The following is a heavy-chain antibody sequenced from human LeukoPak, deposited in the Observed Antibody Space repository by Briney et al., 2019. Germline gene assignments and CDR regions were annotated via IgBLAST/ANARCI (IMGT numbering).Heavy chain of an antibody. J-gene: IGHJ4*02. Sequence: GASVKVSCKASGYTFTNYDINWVRQATGEGLEWMGWMKPSSGNTGYAQKFQGRVTMTRNTSTTTAYLELSSLRSEGTAVYYCTRGFNGQDSWGQGTLVTVSS. CDR3: TRGFNGQDS. V-gene: IGHV1-8*01. CDR2: MKPSSGNT. CDR1: GYTFTNYD.